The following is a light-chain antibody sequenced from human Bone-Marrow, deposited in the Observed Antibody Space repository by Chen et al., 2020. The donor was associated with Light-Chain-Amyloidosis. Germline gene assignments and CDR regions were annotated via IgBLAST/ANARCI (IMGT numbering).Light chain of an antibody. Sequence: VMTQSPVALSVSPGDTATLSCRASHSIRGNLARYQQRPGQAPRLLIYGASARATGIPDRFSGSGFETDFTLTISTIQSEDFAVYNWQQYDNWPLTFGQGTRVDIK. CDR2: GAS. CDR3: QQYDNWPLT. CDR1: HSIRGN. J-gene: IGKJ1*01. V-gene: IGKV3-15*01.